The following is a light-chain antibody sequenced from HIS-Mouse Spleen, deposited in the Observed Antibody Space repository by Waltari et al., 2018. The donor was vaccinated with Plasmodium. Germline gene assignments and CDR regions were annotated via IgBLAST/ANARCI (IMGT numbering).Light chain of an antibody. CDR2: EDS. CDR1: ALPKKY. J-gene: IGLJ3*02. V-gene: IGLV3-10*01. Sequence: SYELTQPPSVSVSPGQTARITCSGDALPKKYAYWYQQKSGQAPVLGIYEDSKRPSVIPERFSGSSSGTMATVTMSGAQVEDEADYYCYSTDSSGNHRVFGGGTKLTVL. CDR3: YSTDSSGNHRV.